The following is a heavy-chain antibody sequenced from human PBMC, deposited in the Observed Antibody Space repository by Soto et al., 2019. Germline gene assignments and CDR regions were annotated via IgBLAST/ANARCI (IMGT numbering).Heavy chain of an antibody. CDR2: MNPNSGNT. CDR3: ARGPLVPAALRGYWFDP. Sequence: QVQLVQSGAEVKKPGASVKVSRKASGYTFTNYDINWVRQATGQGLEWMGWMNPNSGNTGYAQKFQGRVAMTRDTSISTAYMELSSLRSDDTAVYYCARGPLVPAALRGYWFDPWGQGTLVTVSS. D-gene: IGHD2-2*01. CDR1: GYTFTNYD. V-gene: IGHV1-8*01. J-gene: IGHJ5*02.